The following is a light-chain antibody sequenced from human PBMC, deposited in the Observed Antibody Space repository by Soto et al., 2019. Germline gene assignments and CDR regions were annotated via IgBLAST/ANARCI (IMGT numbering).Light chain of an antibody. Sequence: EIVLTQSPATLSLSPGERATLSCRASQSVSSYSAWYQQKPGQAPRLLIYDTSNRATGIPARFSGSESGTDFTLTISGLEPEDFAFYYCQQRSNWQYTFGLGTRLEIK. CDR1: QSVSSY. CDR2: DTS. J-gene: IGKJ2*01. CDR3: QQRSNWQYT. V-gene: IGKV3-11*01.